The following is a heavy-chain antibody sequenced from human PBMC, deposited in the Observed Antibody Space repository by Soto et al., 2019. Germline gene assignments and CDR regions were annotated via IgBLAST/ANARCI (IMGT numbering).Heavy chain of an antibody. D-gene: IGHD1-1*01. CDR1: GFSISTYG. Sequence: EVQLLGSGGGLVQPGGSLRLSCAASGFSISTYGVTWVRQAPGKGLEWVSGFSGGDGGTHYADSVKGRFTISRDNSKNPSYLLMNSLRTDDTAVYYCARWNGFGDYWGQGTLVTVSS. CDR3: ARWNGFGDY. J-gene: IGHJ4*02. CDR2: FSGGDGGT. V-gene: IGHV3-23*01.